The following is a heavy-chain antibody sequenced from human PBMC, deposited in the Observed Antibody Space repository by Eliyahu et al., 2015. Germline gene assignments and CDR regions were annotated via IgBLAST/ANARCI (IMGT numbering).Heavy chain of an antibody. D-gene: IGHD3-22*01. CDR3: AKSLRSLYYDSSGQHYYYGMDV. CDR2: ISGSGGST. Sequence: EVQLVESGGGLVQPGGSXRLSCAASGFTFSSYAMXWVRXAPGKGLEXVSAISGSGGSTYYADSVKGRFTISRDNSKNTLYLQMNSLRAEDTAVYYCAKSLRSLYYDSSGQHYYYGMDVWGQGTTVTVSS. J-gene: IGHJ6*02. V-gene: IGHV3-23*04. CDR1: GFTFSSYA.